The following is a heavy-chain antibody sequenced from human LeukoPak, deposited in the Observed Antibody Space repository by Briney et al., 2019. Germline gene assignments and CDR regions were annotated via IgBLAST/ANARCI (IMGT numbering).Heavy chain of an antibody. V-gene: IGHV3-30*02. Sequence: GGSLRLSCAASGFTFSRNGVHWVRQAPGKGLEWVSFIHYDGSKKYYADSVKGRFTISRDNSENTLYLQMNSLRAEDTAVYYCAKDGIYYYFDYWGQGTLVTVSS. CDR2: IHYDGSKK. CDR1: GFTFSRNG. CDR3: AKDGIYYYFDY. J-gene: IGHJ4*02. D-gene: IGHD1-26*01.